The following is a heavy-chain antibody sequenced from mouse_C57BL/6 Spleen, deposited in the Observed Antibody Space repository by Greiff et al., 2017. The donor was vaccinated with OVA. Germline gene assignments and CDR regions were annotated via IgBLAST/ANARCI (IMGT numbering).Heavy chain of an antibody. Sequence: VQLQQSGPELVKPGASVKIPCKASGYTFTDYNMDWVKQSHGKSLEWIGDINPNNGGTIYNQKFKGKATLTVDKSSSTAYMELRSLTSEDTAVYYCVYGSSAYWYFDVWGTGTTVTVSS. CDR3: VYGSSAYWYFDV. CDR2: INPNNGGT. J-gene: IGHJ1*03. CDR1: GYTFTDYN. V-gene: IGHV1-18*01. D-gene: IGHD1-1*01.